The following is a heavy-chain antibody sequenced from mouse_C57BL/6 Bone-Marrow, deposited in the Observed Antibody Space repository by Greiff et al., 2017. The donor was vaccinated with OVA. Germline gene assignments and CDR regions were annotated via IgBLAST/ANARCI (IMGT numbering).Heavy chain of an antibody. V-gene: IGHV5-6*01. Sequence: EVKLMESGGDLVKPGGSLKLSCAASGFTFSSYGMSWVRQTPDKRLEWVATISSGGSYTYYPDSVKGRFTISRDNAKNNLYLQMSSLKSEDTAMYYCARLGWDEFAYWGQGTLVTVSA. CDR2: ISSGGSYT. J-gene: IGHJ3*01. CDR1: GFTFSSYG. D-gene: IGHD4-1*01. CDR3: ARLGWDEFAY.